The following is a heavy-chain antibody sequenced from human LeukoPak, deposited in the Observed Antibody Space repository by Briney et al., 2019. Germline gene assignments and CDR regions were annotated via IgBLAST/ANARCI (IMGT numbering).Heavy chain of an antibody. Sequence: GGSLRLSCAASGFTFSDCWMHRVRQAPGKGLEWVSRINTDGSTINYADSVKGRFTVSRDNAKNTMYLQMNSLRAEDSAVYYCARALGYSYGYGIYWGQGTLVTVSS. J-gene: IGHJ4*02. V-gene: IGHV3-74*01. D-gene: IGHD5-18*01. CDR1: GFTFSDCW. CDR3: ARALGYSYGYGIY. CDR2: INTDGSTI.